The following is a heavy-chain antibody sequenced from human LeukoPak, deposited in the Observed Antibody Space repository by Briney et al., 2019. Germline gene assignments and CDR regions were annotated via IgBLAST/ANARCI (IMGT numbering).Heavy chain of an antibody. Sequence: PGGSLRLSCAASGFTFSSHSMNWVRQAPGKGVEWGSYIISSSSTIYYADSVKGRFTISRDNAKNSLYLQMNSLRADDTAVYYCARAVGHGSGSPRMDVWGNGTTVTVSS. CDR3: ARAVGHGSGSPRMDV. J-gene: IGHJ6*04. V-gene: IGHV3-48*01. CDR1: GFTFSSHS. CDR2: IISSSSTI. D-gene: IGHD3-10*01.